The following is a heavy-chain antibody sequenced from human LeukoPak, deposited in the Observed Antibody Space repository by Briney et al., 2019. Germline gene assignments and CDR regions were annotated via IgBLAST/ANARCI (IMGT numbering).Heavy chain of an antibody. CDR2: ISSSSSSTI. Sequence: PGGSLRLSCAASGFTFSSYSMNWVRQAPGKGLEWVSYISSSSSSTIYYADSVKGRFTISRDNAKNSLYLQMNSLRAEDTAVYYCARGSPMVRGATDYWGQGTLVTVSS. CDR3: ARGSPMVRGATDY. V-gene: IGHV3-48*01. CDR1: GFTFSSYS. J-gene: IGHJ4*02. D-gene: IGHD3-10*01.